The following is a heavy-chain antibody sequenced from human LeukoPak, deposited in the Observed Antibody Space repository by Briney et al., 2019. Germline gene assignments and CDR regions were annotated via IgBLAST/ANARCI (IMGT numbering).Heavy chain of an antibody. CDR2: ISYDGSNK. CDR3: ARGPIRFDP. Sequence: GGSLRLSCAASGFTFSSYAMHWVRQAPGKGLEWVAVISYDGSNKYYADSVKGRFTISRDNSKNTLYLQMNSLRAEDTAVYYCARGPIRFDPWGQGTLVTVSS. CDR1: GFTFSSYA. V-gene: IGHV3-30-3*01. J-gene: IGHJ5*02.